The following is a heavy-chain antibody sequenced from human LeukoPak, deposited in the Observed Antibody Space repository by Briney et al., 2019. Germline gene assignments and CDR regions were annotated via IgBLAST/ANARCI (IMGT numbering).Heavy chain of an antibody. CDR1: DFTFGDYD. V-gene: IGHV3-23*01. D-gene: IGHD3-10*01. CDR3: AKGPNFGSWRALAY. CDR2: ISGDGLGT. J-gene: IGHJ4*02. Sequence: GGSLRLSCAASDFTFGDYDMSWVRQTLGKGLEWVASISGDGLGTWYADSVRGRFTISRDKSRNTLYLQLNSLRPDDTAVYYCAKGPNFGSWRALAYWGQGSLVTVSS.